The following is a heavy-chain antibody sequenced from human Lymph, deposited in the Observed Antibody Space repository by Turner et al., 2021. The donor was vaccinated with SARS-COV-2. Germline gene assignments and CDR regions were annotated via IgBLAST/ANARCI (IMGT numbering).Heavy chain of an antibody. Sequence: EVQLLESGGGLVQPGGSLRLSCAASGFPFSSYTMSWVRQAPGKGLEWVSAISGSGARTYYADSVKGRFTISRDNSKNTLYLQMNSLRVEDTAVYYCAKDGYDGIYCGGGSCYSGWFDPWGQGTLVTVSS. V-gene: IGHV3-23*01. D-gene: IGHD2-15*01. J-gene: IGHJ5*02. CDR3: AKDGYDGIYCGGGSCYSGWFDP. CDR2: ISGSGART. CDR1: GFPFSSYT.